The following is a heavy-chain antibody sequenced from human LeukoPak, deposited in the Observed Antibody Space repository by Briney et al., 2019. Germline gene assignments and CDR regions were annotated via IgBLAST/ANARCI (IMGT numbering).Heavy chain of an antibody. CDR1: GFTFSSYA. CDR3: ARDLVGYCTNGVCYALDY. J-gene: IGHJ4*02. CDR2: ISGSGGST. D-gene: IGHD2-8*01. V-gene: IGHV3-23*01. Sequence: GGSLRLSCAASGFTFSSYAMSWVGQAPGKGLEWVSAISGSGGSTYYADSVKGRFTISRDNSKNTLYLQMNSLRAEDTAVYYCARDLVGYCTNGVCYALDYWGQGTLVTVSS.